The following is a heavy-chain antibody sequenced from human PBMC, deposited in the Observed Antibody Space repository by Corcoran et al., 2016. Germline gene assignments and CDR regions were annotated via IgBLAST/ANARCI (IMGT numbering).Heavy chain of an antibody. Sequence: QVQLVQSGAEVKKPGASVKVSCKASGYTFTSYYMHWVRQAPGQGLEWMGIINPSGGSTSYAQKFQGRVTMTRETSTSTVYMELSSLGSEDTAVYYCARSRERWPHEIWGQGTMVTVSS. CDR1: GYTFTSYY. CDR2: INPSGGST. J-gene: IGHJ3*02. V-gene: IGHV1-46*01. CDR3: ARSRERWPHEI.